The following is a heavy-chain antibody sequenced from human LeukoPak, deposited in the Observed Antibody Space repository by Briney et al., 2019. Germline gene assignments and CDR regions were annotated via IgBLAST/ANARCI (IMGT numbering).Heavy chain of an antibody. Sequence: PGGSLRLSCAASGFTFSSYAMSWVRQAPGKGPEWVSAVGISGSTYYADSVKGRFTISRDSSKNTLYLQMNSLRAEDTAVYFCAKHGPVGTDYFHYWGQGTLVTVSS. D-gene: IGHD3/OR15-3a*01. CDR3: AKHGPVGTDYFHY. V-gene: IGHV3-23*01. CDR1: GFTFSSYA. CDR2: VGISGST. J-gene: IGHJ4*02.